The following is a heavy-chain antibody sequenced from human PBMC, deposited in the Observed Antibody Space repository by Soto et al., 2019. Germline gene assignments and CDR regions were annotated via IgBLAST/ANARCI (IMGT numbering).Heavy chain of an antibody. CDR3: ARDRTKSYGDYVGALAVQDAFDI. J-gene: IGHJ3*02. CDR2: INPSGGST. CDR1: GYTFTSYY. Sequence: ASVKVSCKASGYTFTSYYMHWVRQAPGQGLEWMGIINPSGGSTSYAQKFQGRVTMTRDTSTSTVYMELSSLRSEDTAVYYCARDRTKSYGDYVGALAVQDAFDIWGQGTMVTVSS. V-gene: IGHV1-46*03. D-gene: IGHD4-17*01.